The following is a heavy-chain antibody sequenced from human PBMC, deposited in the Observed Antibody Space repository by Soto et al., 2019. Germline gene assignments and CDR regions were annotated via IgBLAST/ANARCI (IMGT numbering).Heavy chain of an antibody. CDR2: INSDGSST. CDR1: GFTFSSYW. V-gene: IGHV3-74*01. J-gene: IGHJ4*02. D-gene: IGHD2-2*01. CDR3: ARYLSRDYCFDY. Sequence: DVQLVESGGGLVQPGGSLRLSCAASGFTFSSYWMHWVRQAPGKGLVWVSRINSDGSSTSYADSVKGRFTISRDNAKNTLYLHMNSLRAEDTAVYYCARYLSRDYCFDYWGQATLFTVSS.